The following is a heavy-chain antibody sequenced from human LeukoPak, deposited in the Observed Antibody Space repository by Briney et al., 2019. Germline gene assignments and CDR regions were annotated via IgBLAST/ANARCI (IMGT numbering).Heavy chain of an antibody. J-gene: IGHJ3*02. D-gene: IGHD2-15*01. Sequence: TSQTLSLTCTVSGASIRSGDYYWSWIRQPPGKGLEWIGYIYDSGSTYYNPSLKSRITISVDTSENRFSLKLSSVTATDTAVYYCARDCSGGSCYGALDIWGQGTMVTVSS. CDR1: GASIRSGDYY. CDR3: ARDCSGGSCYGALDI. CDR2: IYDSGST. V-gene: IGHV4-30-4*01.